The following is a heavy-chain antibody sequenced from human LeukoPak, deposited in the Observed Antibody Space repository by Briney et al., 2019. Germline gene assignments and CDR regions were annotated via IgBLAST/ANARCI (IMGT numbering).Heavy chain of an antibody. J-gene: IGHJ4*02. V-gene: IGHV3-74*01. CDR3: ATKQWLAPPPDS. Sequence: PGGSLRLSCAASGFTFSKYWMLWVRQAPGKGLKGVSRINTDGTVTTYADSAKGRFTVSRDNADNTMFLQMNSVRDEDTAVYYCATKQWLAPPPDSWGQGTPVTVSS. D-gene: IGHD6-19*01. CDR1: GFTFSKYW. CDR2: INTDGTVT.